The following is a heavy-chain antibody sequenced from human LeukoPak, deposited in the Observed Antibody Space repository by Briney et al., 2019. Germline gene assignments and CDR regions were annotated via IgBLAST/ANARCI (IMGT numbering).Heavy chain of an antibody. D-gene: IGHD6-6*01. CDR2: INPNSGVT. Sequence: ASVKVPCKATGYTFTGYYMHSVRQAPGQGLEWMGWINPNSGVTNYAQKFQRRVTMTRDTPISTAYMELSRLRSDNTAVYYCGRDFYLAARALWWFDPWGQGTLVTVSS. V-gene: IGHV1-2*02. CDR1: GYTFTGYY. J-gene: IGHJ5*02. CDR3: GRDFYLAARALWWFDP.